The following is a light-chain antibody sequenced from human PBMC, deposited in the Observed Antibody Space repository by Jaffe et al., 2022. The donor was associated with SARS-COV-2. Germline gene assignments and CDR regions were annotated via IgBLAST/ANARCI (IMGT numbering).Light chain of an antibody. CDR1: NFRTLS. Sequence: SSELTQDPAVSVALGQTVRITCQGDNFRTLSGNWYQQKPGRAPLLVIYGGGNRPPGIPDRFSGSTSGNTASLTITGAQAEDEAEYYCNSRDNSYDLVVFGGGTKVTVL. V-gene: IGLV3-19*01. CDR2: GGG. CDR3: NSRDNSYDLVV. J-gene: IGLJ2*01.